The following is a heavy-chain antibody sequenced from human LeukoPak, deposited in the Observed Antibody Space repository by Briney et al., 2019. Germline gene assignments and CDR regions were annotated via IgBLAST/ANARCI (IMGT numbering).Heavy chain of an antibody. CDR2: IDYSGGSS. J-gene: IGHJ4*02. CDR1: GFTLSSYE. V-gene: IGHV3-23*01. Sequence: GGSLRLSCTVSGFTLSSYEMSWIRQAPGRGLEWVSSIDYSGGSSYYADSVKGRFTISRDDSKNTLYLQLNSLRVEDTAVYYCAKGEDTAMAPGRYWGQGTLVTVSS. D-gene: IGHD5-18*01. CDR3: AKGEDTAMAPGRY.